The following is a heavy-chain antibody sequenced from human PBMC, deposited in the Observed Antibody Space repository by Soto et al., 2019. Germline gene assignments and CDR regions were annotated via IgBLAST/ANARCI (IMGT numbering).Heavy chain of an antibody. D-gene: IGHD6-19*01. CDR2: ISYDGSNK. CDR3: AKGDTSGWIRYYYYGMDV. V-gene: IGHV3-30*18. J-gene: IGHJ6*02. CDR1: GFTFSSYG. Sequence: PGVSLRLSCAASGFTFSSYGIHGARQAPGKGLEWVAVISYDGSNKYYADSVKGRFTISRDNSKNTLYLQMNSLRAEDTAVYYCAKGDTSGWIRYYYYGMDVWRQGTTVTVSS.